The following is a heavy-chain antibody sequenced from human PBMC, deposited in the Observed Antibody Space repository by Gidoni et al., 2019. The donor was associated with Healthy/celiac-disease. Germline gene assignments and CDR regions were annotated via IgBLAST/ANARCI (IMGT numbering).Heavy chain of an antibody. Sequence: EVQLLESGGGLVQPGGALRLSCAASGFTFSSDAMSWVRPAPGKGLEWVSAISGRCGSTYYADSVKGRFTISRDNSKNTLSLQMNSLRAEDTAVYYCAKDRYDSSGYYGDAFDIWGQGTMVTVSS. V-gene: IGHV3-23*01. D-gene: IGHD3-22*01. J-gene: IGHJ3*02. CDR1: GFTFSSDA. CDR3: AKDRYDSSGYYGDAFDI. CDR2: ISGRCGST.